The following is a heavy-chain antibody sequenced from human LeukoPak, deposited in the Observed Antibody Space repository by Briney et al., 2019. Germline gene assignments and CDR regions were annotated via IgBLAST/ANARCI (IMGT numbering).Heavy chain of an antibody. Sequence: GGSLRLSCAASGFTFSDYYMSWIRQAPGKGLEWVSYISSSGSTIYYADSVKGRFTISRDNAKNSLYLQMNSLRAEDTAVYYCARDGIAAAADWFDPWGQGTLVTVSS. D-gene: IGHD6-13*01. CDR1: GFTFSDYY. CDR3: ARDGIAAAADWFDP. V-gene: IGHV3-11*01. J-gene: IGHJ5*02. CDR2: ISSSGSTI.